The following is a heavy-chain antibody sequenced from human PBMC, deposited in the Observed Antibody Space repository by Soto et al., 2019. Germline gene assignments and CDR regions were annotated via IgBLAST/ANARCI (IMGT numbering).Heavy chain of an antibody. CDR2: IWYDGSNK. CDR1: GFTFSSYG. J-gene: IGHJ6*02. CDR3: ARESKGSGMDV. D-gene: IGHD3-10*01. Sequence: QVQLVESGGGVVQPGRSLRLSCAASGFTFSSYGMHWVRQAPGKGLEWVAVIWYDGSNKYYADSMKGRFTISRDNSKNTLYLQMNSLRAEDTAVYYCARESKGSGMDVWGQGTTVTVSS. V-gene: IGHV3-33*01.